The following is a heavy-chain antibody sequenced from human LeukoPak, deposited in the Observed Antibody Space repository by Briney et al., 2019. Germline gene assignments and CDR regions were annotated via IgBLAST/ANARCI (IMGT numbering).Heavy chain of an antibody. CDR2: IWYGGSNT. J-gene: IGHJ4*02. Sequence: PGGSLRLSCTASGFTFSNYGIHWVRQAPGKGLEWVALIWYGGSNTNYADSVKGRFTISRDNSKNRVYLEMNSLRDEDTAVYYCARDMAGEYSDYWGQGTLVTASS. CDR1: GFTFSNYG. D-gene: IGHD3-10*01. V-gene: IGHV3-33*01. CDR3: ARDMAGEYSDY.